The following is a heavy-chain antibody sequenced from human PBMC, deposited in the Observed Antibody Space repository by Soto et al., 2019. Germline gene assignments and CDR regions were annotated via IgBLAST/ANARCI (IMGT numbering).Heavy chain of an antibody. V-gene: IGHV1-3*01. CDR3: ATTVRNYYYGMDV. Sequence: SCQAFWYTLRNNALHLGRQAPGQRREWMGWINAGNGNTIYSQKFQGRVTITRDTSASTAYMELSSLRSDDTAVYYWATTVRNYYYGMDVWGQGTTVTVSS. D-gene: IGHD4-17*01. CDR2: INAGNGNT. CDR1: WYTLRNNA. J-gene: IGHJ6*02.